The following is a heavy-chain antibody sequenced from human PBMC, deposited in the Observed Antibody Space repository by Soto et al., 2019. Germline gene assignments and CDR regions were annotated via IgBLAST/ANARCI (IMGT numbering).Heavy chain of an antibody. Sequence: ASVKVSCKASGYTFTSYGISWVRRAPGQGLEWMGWISAYNGNTNYAQKLQGRVTMTTDTSTSTAYMELRSLRSDDTAVYYCARGGDWNDHALWDYYYGMDVWGQGTTVTVSS. D-gene: IGHD1-1*01. CDR1: GYTFTSYG. J-gene: IGHJ6*02. CDR2: ISAYNGNT. V-gene: IGHV1-18*04. CDR3: ARGGDWNDHALWDYYYGMDV.